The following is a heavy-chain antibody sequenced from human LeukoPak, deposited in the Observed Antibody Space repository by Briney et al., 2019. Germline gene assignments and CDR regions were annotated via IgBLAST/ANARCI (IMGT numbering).Heavy chain of an antibody. CDR3: ARRAGEYSHPYDY. J-gene: IGHJ4*02. D-gene: IGHD4-17*01. V-gene: IGHV4-34*01. CDR1: GGSFSGYY. CDR2: INHSGST. Sequence: ETLSLTCAVYGGSFSGYYWSWIRQPPGKGPEWIGEINHSGSTNYNPSLKSRVTISVDTSKNQFSLKLSSVTAEDTAVYYCARRAGEYSHPYDYWGQGTLVTVSS.